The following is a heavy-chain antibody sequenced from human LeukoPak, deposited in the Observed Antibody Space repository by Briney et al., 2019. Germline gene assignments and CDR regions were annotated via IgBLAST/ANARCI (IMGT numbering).Heavy chain of an antibody. CDR2: IIPIFGTA. CDR3: AGERYCSSTSCQNYYYYGMDV. V-gene: IGHV1-69*01. Sequence: WASVKVSCKASGGTFSSYAISWGRQAPGQGLEWMGGIIPIFGTANYAQKFQGRVTITADESTSTAYMELSSMRSEDTDVYYCAGERYCSSTSCQNYYYYGMDVWGKGTTVPVSS. CDR1: GGTFSSYA. J-gene: IGHJ6*04. D-gene: IGHD2-2*01.